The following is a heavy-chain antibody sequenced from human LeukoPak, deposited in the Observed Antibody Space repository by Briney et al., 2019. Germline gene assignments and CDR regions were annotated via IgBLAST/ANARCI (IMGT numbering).Heavy chain of an antibody. D-gene: IGHD2-8*02. V-gene: IGHV3-30*02. CDR1: GFTFRNYG. Sequence: GGSLRLSCAASGFTFRNYGMHWVRQATDKGREWVSFIWSDGNNRFYADSVKGRFTISRDNSKNMLYLQMDTLRSEDTALYYCAKDPGASVSGFHMDVWGKGTTVIVSS. CDR2: IWSDGNNR. CDR3: AKDPGASVSGFHMDV. J-gene: IGHJ6*03.